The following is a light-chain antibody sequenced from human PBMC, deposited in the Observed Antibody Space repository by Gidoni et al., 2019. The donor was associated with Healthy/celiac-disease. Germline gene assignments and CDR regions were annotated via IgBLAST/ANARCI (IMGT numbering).Light chain of an antibody. CDR3: CAYAGSYTRYV. V-gene: IGLV2-11*01. J-gene: IGLJ1*01. Sequence: GRTPPRSVAGSPGQSVTISCTGTSSDVGDNNYVSGYQQHPDTPPKLMIYDVSKRPSGVPDRFSGSKSGNTASLTISVLQAEDGADYYCCAYAGSYTRYVFGTGTKVTV. CDR1: SSDVGDNNY. CDR2: DVS.